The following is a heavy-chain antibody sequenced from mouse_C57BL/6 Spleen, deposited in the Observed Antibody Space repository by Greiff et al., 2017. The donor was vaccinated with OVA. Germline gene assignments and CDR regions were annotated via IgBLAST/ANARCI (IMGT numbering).Heavy chain of an antibody. CDR3: ARSGGYDPFDY. D-gene: IGHD2-2*01. CDR2: INPNNGGT. Sequence: VQLKQSGPELVKPGASVKISCKASGYTFTDYYMNWVKQSHGKSLEWIGDINPNNGGTSYNQKFKGKATLTVDKSSSTAYMELRSLTSEDSAVYYCARSGGYDPFDYWGQGTTLTVSS. V-gene: IGHV1-26*01. CDR1: GYTFTDYY. J-gene: IGHJ2*01.